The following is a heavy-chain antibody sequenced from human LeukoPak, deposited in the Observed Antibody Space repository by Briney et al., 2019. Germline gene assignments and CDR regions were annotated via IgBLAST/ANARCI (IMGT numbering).Heavy chain of an antibody. Sequence: SETLSLTCTVSGGSISSTTYYWAWIRQPPGKGLELIGNVYYTGNTYYNPSLKSRVTISVDTSKNQFSLKLNSVTAADTAVYYCAVGRHDYGDHAAVDYWGQGTLVTVSS. CDR1: GGSISSTTYY. CDR2: VYYTGNT. V-gene: IGHV4-39*01. D-gene: IGHD4-17*01. J-gene: IGHJ4*02. CDR3: AVGRHDYGDHAAVDY.